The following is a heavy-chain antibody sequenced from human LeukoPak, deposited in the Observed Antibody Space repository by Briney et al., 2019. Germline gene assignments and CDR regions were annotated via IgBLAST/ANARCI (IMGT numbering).Heavy chain of an antibody. CDR1: GYTFTSYA. V-gene: IGHV1-3*01. Sequence: ASVKVSCKASGYTFTSYAIDWVRQAPGQRFEWMGWINAGNGDTKYSQKFQGRVTITRDTSATTGYMELTSLRSEDTAVYYCARARYRSGWYLDFWGQGTLVTVSS. D-gene: IGHD6-19*01. J-gene: IGHJ4*02. CDR2: INAGNGDT. CDR3: ARARYRSGWYLDF.